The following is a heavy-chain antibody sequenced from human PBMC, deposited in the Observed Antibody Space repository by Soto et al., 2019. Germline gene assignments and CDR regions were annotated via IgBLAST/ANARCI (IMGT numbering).Heavy chain of an antibody. Sequence: GESLKISCQTSGYTFSSNWIGWVRQMPGKGLEWVGIIYPGDSDVKYSPSFQGQVTISADRSNSTAYLQWGSLKASDTAIYFCARHFDSSGFYPDYWGQGTQVTVSS. CDR1: GYTFSSNW. CDR2: IYPGDSDV. J-gene: IGHJ4*02. CDR3: ARHFDSSGFYPDY. D-gene: IGHD3-22*01. V-gene: IGHV5-51*01.